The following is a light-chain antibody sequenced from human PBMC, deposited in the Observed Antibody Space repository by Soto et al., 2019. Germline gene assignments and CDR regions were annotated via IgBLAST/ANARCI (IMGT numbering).Light chain of an antibody. CDR3: IQDYAYFWA. J-gene: IGKJ1*01. CDR2: AAY. CDR1: QGIRSA. Sequence: AIQVTQSPSSLSASVGDRVTITCRTSQGIRSALGWYQQKPGKVPKLLIYAAYTLQSVVPSRVSGSGSGRDFTLPIRSLPPADSATYYCIQDYAYFWALGQGAKVDI. V-gene: IGKV1-6*01.